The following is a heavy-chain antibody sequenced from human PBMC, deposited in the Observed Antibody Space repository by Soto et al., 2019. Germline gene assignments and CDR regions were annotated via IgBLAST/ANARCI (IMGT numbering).Heavy chain of an antibody. CDR1: GYTFTSYG. D-gene: IGHD2-8*01. J-gene: IGHJ4*02. CDR3: ARTILGYCTNGVCSYLDY. CDR2: ISAYNGNT. Sequence: ASVKVSCKASGYTFTSYGISWVRQAPGQGLEWMGWISAYNGNTNYAQKLQGRVTMTTDTSTSTAYMELRGLGSDDTAVYYCARTILGYCTNGVCSYLDYWGQGTLVTVSS. V-gene: IGHV1-18*01.